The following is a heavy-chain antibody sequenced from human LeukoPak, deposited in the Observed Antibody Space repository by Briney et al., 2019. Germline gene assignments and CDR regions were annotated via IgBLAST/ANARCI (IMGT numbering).Heavy chain of an antibody. CDR3: ARSPGYGSGSYYMSRRDAFDI. Sequence: KPSETLCLTCTVSVGSISSYYGSCIRQPPGKGLEWSGYIYYSGSTNYNPSLKSRVTISVDTSKNQFSLKLSSVPAADTAVYYCARSPGYGSGSYYMSRRDAFDIWGQGTMVTVSS. J-gene: IGHJ3*02. V-gene: IGHV4-59*01. CDR1: VGSISSYY. D-gene: IGHD3-10*01. CDR2: IYYSGST.